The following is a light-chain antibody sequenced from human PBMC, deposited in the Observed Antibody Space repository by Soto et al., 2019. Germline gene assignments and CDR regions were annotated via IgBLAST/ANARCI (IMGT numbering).Light chain of an antibody. CDR2: EGS. V-gene: IGLV2-23*01. CDR3: CSYAGSVV. Sequence: QSALTQHASVSGSPGQSITISCTGTSSDVGSYNLVSWYQQHQGKAPKLMVYEGSKRPSGVSNRFSGSKSGNTASRTISGLQAEDEADYYCCSYAGSVVFGGGTKLTVL. J-gene: IGLJ2*01. CDR1: SSDVGSYNL.